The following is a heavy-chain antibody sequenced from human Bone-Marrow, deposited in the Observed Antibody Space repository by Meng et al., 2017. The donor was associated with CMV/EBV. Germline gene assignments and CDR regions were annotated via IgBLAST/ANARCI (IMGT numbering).Heavy chain of an antibody. CDR2: INPNSGGT. CDR3: AVTTYGDPRGSFDY. V-gene: IGHV1-2*02. J-gene: IGHJ4*02. CDR1: GYTFTGYY. D-gene: IGHD4-17*01. Sequence: ASVKVSCKASGYTFTGYYMHWVRKAPGQGLEWMGWINPNSGGTDYAQKFQGRVTMTRDTSISTAYMELSRLRSDDTAVYYCAVTTYGDPRGSFDYWGQGTLVTVSS.